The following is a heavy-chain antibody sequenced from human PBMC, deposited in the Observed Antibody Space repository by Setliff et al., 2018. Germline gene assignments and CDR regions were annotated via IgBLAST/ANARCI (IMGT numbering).Heavy chain of an antibody. J-gene: IGHJ5*01. Sequence: SETLSLTCTVSGDSTYSGGYYWSWIRQHPGKGLEWIGYIYYSGSTYYNPSLKSRVTISIDTSKNQFSLKLSSVTAADTAVYYCARDHPGYSSSWYWFDSWGLGTLVTVSS. CDR3: ARDHPGYSSSWYWFDS. CDR1: GDSTYSGGYY. D-gene: IGHD6-13*01. CDR2: IYYSGST. V-gene: IGHV4-31*03.